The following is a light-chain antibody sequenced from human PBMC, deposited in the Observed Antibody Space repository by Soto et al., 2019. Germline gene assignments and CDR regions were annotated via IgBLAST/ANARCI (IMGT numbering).Light chain of an antibody. Sequence: QPVLTQPRSVSGSPELSVTVSCIGTSSDVGGYNSVSWYQEHPGKAPKLMIYDVIKRPSGVPDRFSGSKSGNTASLPISGLLAEDEADYFCCSYVGSYSYGFGTGTKVTVL. CDR3: CSYVGSYSYG. CDR2: DVI. V-gene: IGLV2-11*01. J-gene: IGLJ1*01. CDR1: SSDVGGYNS.